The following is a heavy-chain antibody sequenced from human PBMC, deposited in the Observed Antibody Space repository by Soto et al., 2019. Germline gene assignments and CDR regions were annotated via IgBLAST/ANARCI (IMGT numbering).Heavy chain of an antibody. CDR1: GGTFSSYT. V-gene: IGHV1-69*02. D-gene: IGHD5-12*01. CDR3: ARGDGYNSWCDP. CDR2: IIPILGIA. J-gene: IGHJ5*02. Sequence: QVQLVQSGAEVKKPGSSVKVSCKASGGTFSSYTISWVRQAPGQGLEWMGRIIPILGIANYAQNFQGRVTITADKSTSTASRELSSLRSADTAVYYCARGDGYNSWCDPWGKGTLVTVAS.